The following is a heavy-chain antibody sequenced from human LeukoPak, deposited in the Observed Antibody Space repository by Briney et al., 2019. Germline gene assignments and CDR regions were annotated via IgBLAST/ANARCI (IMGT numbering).Heavy chain of an antibody. V-gene: IGHV3-9*01. CDR2: ISWNSGSI. Sequence: GRSLRLSCAASGFTFDDYAMHWVRQAPGKGLEWVSGISWNSGSIGYADSVKGRFTISRDNAKNSLYLQMNSLRAEDTALYYCAKGRSGPFDYWGQGTLVTVSS. J-gene: IGHJ4*02. CDR3: AKGRSGPFDY. CDR1: GFTFDDYA.